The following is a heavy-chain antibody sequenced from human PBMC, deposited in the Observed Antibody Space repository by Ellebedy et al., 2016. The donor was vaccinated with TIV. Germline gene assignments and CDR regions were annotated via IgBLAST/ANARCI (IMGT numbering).Heavy chain of an antibody. Sequence: GESLKISCVASGFSLSTYGMHWVRQAPGEGLEWVAFKRFDGRNEYNGDSVKGRFFISRDVSKNTLFLQMNRLRAEDTAMYYCTRETNPSPGAVAGTGFDCWGQGALVIVSS. CDR1: GFSLSTYG. J-gene: IGHJ4*02. CDR3: TRETNPSPGAVAGTGFDC. V-gene: IGHV3-30*02. D-gene: IGHD6-19*01. CDR2: KRFDGRNE.